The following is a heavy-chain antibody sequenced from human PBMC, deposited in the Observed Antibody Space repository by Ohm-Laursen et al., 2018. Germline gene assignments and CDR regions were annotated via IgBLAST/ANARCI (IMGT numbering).Heavy chain of an antibody. J-gene: IGHJ3*02. CDR1: GDSVSSNSV. V-gene: IGHV6-1*01. D-gene: IGHD2/OR15-2a*01. CDR2: TYYRSKWYN. CDR3: ARGAWAFTVRDTFDI. Sequence: QTLSLTCAISGDSVSSNSVWNWVRQSPSRGLEWLGRTYYRSKWYNDYAVSVKSRLTINPDTSKNQFSLQLSSVTPEDTAMYYCARGAWAFTVRDTFDIWGQGTMVTVSS.